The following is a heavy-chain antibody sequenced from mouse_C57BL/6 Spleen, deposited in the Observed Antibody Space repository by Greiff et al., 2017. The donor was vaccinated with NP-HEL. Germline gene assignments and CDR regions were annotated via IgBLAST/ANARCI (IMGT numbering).Heavy chain of an antibody. J-gene: IGHJ2*01. V-gene: IGHV3-6*01. Sequence: EVQLQQSGPGLVKPSQSLSLTCSVTGYSITSGYYWNWIRQFPGNKLEWMGYISYDGSNNYNPSLKNRISITRDTSKNQFFLKLNSVTTEDTATYYCARTRGFYFDYWGQGTTLTVSS. CDR1: GYSITSGYY. CDR2: ISYDGSN. CDR3: ARTRGFYFDY.